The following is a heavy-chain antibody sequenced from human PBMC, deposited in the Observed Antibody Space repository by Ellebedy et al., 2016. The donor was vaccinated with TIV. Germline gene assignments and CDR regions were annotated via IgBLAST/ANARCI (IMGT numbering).Heavy chain of an antibody. V-gene: IGHV3-7*01. CDR1: GFTFSSYW. Sequence: LSLTCAASGFTFSSYWMSWVRQAPGKGLEWVANIKQDGSEKYYVDSVKGRFTISRDNAKNSLYLQMNSLRAEDTAVYYCASLVSSSWYDYWGQGTLVTVSS. CDR2: IKQDGSEK. D-gene: IGHD6-13*01. CDR3: ASLVSSSWYDY. J-gene: IGHJ4*02.